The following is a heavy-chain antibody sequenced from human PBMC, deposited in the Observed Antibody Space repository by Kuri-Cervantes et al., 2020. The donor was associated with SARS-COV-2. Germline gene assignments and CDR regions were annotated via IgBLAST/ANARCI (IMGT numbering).Heavy chain of an antibody. J-gene: IGHJ2*01. CDR3: ARQLGGEVYWYFDL. D-gene: IGHD3-16*01. CDR2: IYPGDSDT. V-gene: IGHV5-51*01. CDR1: GYSFTSYW. Sequence: GGSLRLSCKGSGYSFTSYWIGWVRQMPGKGLEWMGIIYPGDSDTRYSPSFQGQVTISADKSISTAYLQWSSLKASDTAMYYYARQLGGEVYWYFDLWGRGTLVTVSS.